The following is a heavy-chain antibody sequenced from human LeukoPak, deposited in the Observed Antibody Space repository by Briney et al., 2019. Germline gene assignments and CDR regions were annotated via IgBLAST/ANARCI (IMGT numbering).Heavy chain of an antibody. V-gene: IGHV3-20*04. Sequence: GGSLRLSCAASGFTFDDYGMSWVRQAPGKGLEWVSGINWNGGSTGYADSVKGRFTISRDNAKNSLYLQMNSLRAEDTALYYCARDPHVEMATFGDYWGQGTLVTVSS. CDR2: INWNGGST. J-gene: IGHJ4*02. CDR3: ARDPHVEMATFGDY. D-gene: IGHD5-24*01. CDR1: GFTFDDYG.